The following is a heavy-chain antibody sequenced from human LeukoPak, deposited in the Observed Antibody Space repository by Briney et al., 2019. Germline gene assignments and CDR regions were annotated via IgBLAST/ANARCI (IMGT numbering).Heavy chain of an antibody. CDR1: GGSISSGSYY. D-gene: IGHD5-24*01. J-gene: IGHJ4*02. Sequence: SETLSLTCTVSGGSISSGSYYWSWIRQPAGKGLEWIGRIYTSGSTNYNPSLESRVTISVDTSKNQFSLKLSSVTAADTAVYYCARERWLQLRVPLIDYWGQGTLVTVSS. CDR3: ARERWLQLRVPLIDY. V-gene: IGHV4-61*02. CDR2: IYTSGST.